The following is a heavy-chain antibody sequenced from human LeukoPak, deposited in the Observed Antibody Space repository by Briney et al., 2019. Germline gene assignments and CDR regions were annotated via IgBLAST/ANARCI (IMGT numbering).Heavy chain of an antibody. Sequence: SETLSLTCTVSGGSISSSSYYWGWIRQPPGKGLEWIGSIYYSGSTYYNPSLKSRVTISVDTSKNQFSLKLSSVTAADTAVYYCARDNGNGFRGNFDYWGQGTLVTVSS. V-gene: IGHV4-39*07. CDR2: IYYSGST. D-gene: IGHD3-10*01. CDR1: GGSISSSSYY. J-gene: IGHJ4*02. CDR3: ARDNGNGFRGNFDY.